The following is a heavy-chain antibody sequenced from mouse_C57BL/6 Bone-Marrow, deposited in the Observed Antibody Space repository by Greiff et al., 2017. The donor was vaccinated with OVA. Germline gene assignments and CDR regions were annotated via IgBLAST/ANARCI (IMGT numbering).Heavy chain of an antibody. V-gene: IGHV1-55*01. CDR2: IYPGSGST. CDR1: GYTFTSYW. D-gene: IGHD2-1*01. J-gene: IGHJ1*03. Sequence: VQLQQPGAELVKPGASVKMSCKASGYTFTSYWITWVKQRPGQGLEWIGDIYPGSGSTNYNENFKSKATLTVDTSSSTAYMQLSSLTSEDSAVYYCARFGGNYGYFDVWGTGTTVTVSS. CDR3: ARFGGNYGYFDV.